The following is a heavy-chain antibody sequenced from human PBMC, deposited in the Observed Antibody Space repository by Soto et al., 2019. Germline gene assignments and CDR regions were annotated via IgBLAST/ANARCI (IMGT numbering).Heavy chain of an antibody. D-gene: IGHD5-12*01. Sequence: QSVGSLRLSCAASGFTFSSYEMNWVRQAPGKGLEWVSYISSSGSTIYYADSVKGRFTISRDNAKNSLYLQMNSLRAEDTAVYYCARDLRRDGYNTVDYWGQGTLVTVSS. CDR3: ARDLRRDGYNTVDY. J-gene: IGHJ4*02. CDR2: ISSSGSTI. CDR1: GFTFSSYE. V-gene: IGHV3-48*03.